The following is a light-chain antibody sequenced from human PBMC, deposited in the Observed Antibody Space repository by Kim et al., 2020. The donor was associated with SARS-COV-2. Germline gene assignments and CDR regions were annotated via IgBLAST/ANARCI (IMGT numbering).Light chain of an antibody. CDR3: VLYMGSGISM. CDR1: SGSVSTGNY. Sequence: QTVVTQEPSLSVFPGGTVTLTCGLTSGSVSTGNYASWFQLTPGQALRPLILSTSARSSGVPDRFSGSIRGGKAALTLAGAQAEDESDYYCVLYMGSGISMFGGGTQLTVL. V-gene: IGLV8-61*01. J-gene: IGLJ3*02. CDR2: STS.